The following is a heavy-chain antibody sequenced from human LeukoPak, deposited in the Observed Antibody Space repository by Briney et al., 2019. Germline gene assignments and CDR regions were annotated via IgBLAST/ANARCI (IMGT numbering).Heavy chain of an antibody. D-gene: IGHD6-19*01. CDR2: INHSGST. CDR3: ARLKGYSSGWYPSYYFDY. V-gene: IGHV4-34*01. J-gene: IGHJ4*02. Sequence: SQTLSLTCTVSGGSFSGYYWSWIRQPPGKGLEWIGEINHSGSTNYNPSLKSRVTIAVDTSKNQFSLKLSSVTAADTAVYYCARLKGYSSGWYPSYYFDYWGQGTLVTVSS. CDR1: GGSFSGYY.